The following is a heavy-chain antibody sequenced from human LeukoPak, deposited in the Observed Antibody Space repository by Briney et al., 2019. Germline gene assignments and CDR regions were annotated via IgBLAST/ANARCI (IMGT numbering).Heavy chain of an antibody. V-gene: IGHV3-23*01. D-gene: IGHD6-13*01. J-gene: IGHJ3*02. CDR2: ISGSGGST. Sequence: GGSLRLSCAASGFTFSNYWMHWIRQVPGKGLEWVSAISGSGGSTYYADSVKGRFTISRDNSKNTLYLQMNSLRAEDTAVYYCAKHSSSWYSAFDIWGQGTMVTVSS. CDR3: AKHSSSWYSAFDI. CDR1: GFTFSNYW.